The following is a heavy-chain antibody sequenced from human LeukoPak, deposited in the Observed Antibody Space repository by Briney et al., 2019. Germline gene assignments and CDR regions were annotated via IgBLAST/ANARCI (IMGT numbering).Heavy chain of an antibody. Sequence: PSETLSLTCTVSGGSISSGGYYWSWIRQHPGKGLEWIGYIYYSGSTYYNPSLKSRVTISVDTSMNQFSLKLSSVTAADTAVYYCARGERAMIVVAPNWFDPWGQGTLVTVSS. J-gene: IGHJ5*02. D-gene: IGHD3-22*01. CDR1: GGSISSGGYY. V-gene: IGHV4-31*03. CDR2: IYYSGST. CDR3: ARGERAMIVVAPNWFDP.